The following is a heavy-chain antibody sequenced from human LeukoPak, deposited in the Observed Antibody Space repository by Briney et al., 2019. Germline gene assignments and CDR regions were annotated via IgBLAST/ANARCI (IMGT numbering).Heavy chain of an antibody. J-gene: IGHJ4*02. V-gene: IGHV4-59*01. D-gene: IGHD6-13*01. Sequence: SETLSLTCTVSGGSISSYYWSWIRQPPGKGLEWIGYIYYSGSTNYNPSLKSRVTISVDTSKNQFSLKLSSVTAADTAVYYCARDRPGGSSLDYWGQGTLVTVSS. CDR3: ARDRPGGSSLDY. CDR2: IYYSGST. CDR1: GGSISSYY.